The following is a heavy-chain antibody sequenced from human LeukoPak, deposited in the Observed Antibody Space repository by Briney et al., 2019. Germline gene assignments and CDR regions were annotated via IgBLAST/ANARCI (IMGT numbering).Heavy chain of an antibody. D-gene: IGHD2/OR15-2a*01. CDR1: GGSVSSGSYY. CDR3: ARDTYCYNMNCRYYGMDV. J-gene: IGHJ6*02. V-gene: IGHV4-61*01. Sequence: SETLSLTCTVSGGSVSSGSYYWSWIRHPPGKGLEWIGHISYSGNTNYNPSLRSRVTISLGTSKSQFSLKLSSVTAADTAVYYCARDTYCYNMNCRYYGMDVWGQGTTVTVSS. CDR2: ISYSGNT.